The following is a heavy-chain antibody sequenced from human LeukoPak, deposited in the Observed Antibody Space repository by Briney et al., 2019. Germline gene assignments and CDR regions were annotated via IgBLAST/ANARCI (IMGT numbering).Heavy chain of an antibody. D-gene: IGHD3-22*01. CDR2: VKSDGAGT. CDR3: ARSTTASSGWCNWLDP. CDR1: GFTFSTYA. V-gene: IGHV3-23*01. J-gene: IGHJ5*02. Sequence: GGSLRLSCAASGFTFSTYAMSWVRQAPGKGLAWVASVKSDGAGTHYADSVKGRFTISRDNSKNILYLQMNSLRAEDTAIYYCARSTTASSGWCNWLDPWGQGTLVTVSS.